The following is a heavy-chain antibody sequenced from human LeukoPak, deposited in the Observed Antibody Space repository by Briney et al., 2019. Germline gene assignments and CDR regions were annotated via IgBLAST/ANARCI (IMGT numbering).Heavy chain of an antibody. V-gene: IGHV4-34*01. Sequence: SETLSRTCAASGGSFSGYYWSWIRQPPGKGLEWIGEIYDSGFTDYNPSLKNRVTISVDTSKRQFSLRLGSVTAADTAVYYCARTVIVRNNYYYYYGMDVWGRGTTVTVSS. D-gene: IGHD2-21*02. J-gene: IGHJ6*02. CDR3: ARTVIVRNNYYYYYGMDV. CDR2: IYDSGFT. CDR1: GGSFSGYY.